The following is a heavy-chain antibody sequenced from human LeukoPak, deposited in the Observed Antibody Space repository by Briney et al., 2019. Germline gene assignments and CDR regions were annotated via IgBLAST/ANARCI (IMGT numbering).Heavy chain of an antibody. D-gene: IGHD2-2*01. CDR3: AMYCSSTRCTYNWFDP. V-gene: IGHV4-30-2*02. J-gene: IGHJ5*02. CDR2: SYHSGST. CDR1: VGSISSGGYY. Sequence: PSQTLSLTCTVSVGSISSGGYYWSWIRQPPGKGLEWMGYSYHSGSTYYNPSLKSRATTSVKRSKKQFSRKWRSVAAGATACDSCAMYCSSTRCTYNWFDPWGQGTLVTVSS.